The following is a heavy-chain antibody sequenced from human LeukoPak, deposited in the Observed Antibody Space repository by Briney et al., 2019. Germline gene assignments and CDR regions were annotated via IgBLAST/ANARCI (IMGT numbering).Heavy chain of an antibody. CDR3: AREKDVVVPAAIMNENYYYYYMDV. CDR1: GGSISSYY. CDR2: IYTSGST. D-gene: IGHD2-2*02. V-gene: IGHV4-4*07. J-gene: IGHJ6*03. Sequence: SETLSLTCTVSGGSISSYYWSWIRQPAGKGLEWIGRIYTSGSTNYNPSLKSRVTMSVDTSKNQFSLKLSSVTAADTAVYYCAREKDVVVPAAIMNENYYYYYMDVWGKGTTVTVSS.